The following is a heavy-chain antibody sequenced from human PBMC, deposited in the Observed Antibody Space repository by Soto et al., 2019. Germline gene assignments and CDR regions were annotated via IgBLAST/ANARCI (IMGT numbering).Heavy chain of an antibody. CDR1: GFTFSSYG. Sequence: GGSLRLSCAASGFTFSSYGMHWVRQAPGKGLEWVAVIWYDGSNKYYADSVKGRFTISRDNSKNTLYLQMNSLRAEDTAVYYCAREGTIASYYYYYYMDVWGKGTTVTVSS. CDR3: AREGTIASYYYYYYMDV. CDR2: IWYDGSNK. J-gene: IGHJ6*03. D-gene: IGHD6-13*01. V-gene: IGHV3-33*01.